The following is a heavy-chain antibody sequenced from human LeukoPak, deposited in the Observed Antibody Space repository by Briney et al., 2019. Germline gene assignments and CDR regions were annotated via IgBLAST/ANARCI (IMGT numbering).Heavy chain of an antibody. CDR2: IYSGGST. D-gene: IGHD3-22*01. CDR1: GFTVSSNY. Sequence: GGSLRLSCAASGFTVSSNYMNWVRHAPGKGREWVSVIYSGGSTYYADYVEGRFTISSDNCKNSLYLQMNSLRAEDTAVYYCAREGGYYDSSGYHRVAFDIWGQGAMVTVSS. V-gene: IGHV3-66*01. J-gene: IGHJ3*02. CDR3: AREGGYYDSSGYHRVAFDI.